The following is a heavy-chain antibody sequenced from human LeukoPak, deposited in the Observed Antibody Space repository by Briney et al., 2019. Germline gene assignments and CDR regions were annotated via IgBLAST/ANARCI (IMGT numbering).Heavy chain of an antibody. V-gene: IGHV3-48*04. CDR2: ISSLSGTI. D-gene: IGHD3/OR15-3a*01. J-gene: IGHJ4*02. Sequence: GGSLRLSCAASGFTFSSYSMNWVRQAPGEGLEWVSYISSLSGTIYYADSVKGRFTISRDNSKNTLYLQMNSLGAEDTAVYYCAKVFDVWAGSYPPYYFDSWGQGSLVTVSS. CDR1: GFTFSSYS. CDR3: AKVFDVWAGSYPPYYFDS.